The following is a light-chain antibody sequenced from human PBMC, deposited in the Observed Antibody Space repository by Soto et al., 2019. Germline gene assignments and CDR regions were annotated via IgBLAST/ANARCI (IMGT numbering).Light chain of an antibody. CDR2: ATS. CDR1: QGIRND. Sequence: AIQLTQSPASLSASVGDNISIACRASQGIRNDLGWYQQKPGHAPKLLIYATSTLHSDVPSRFSGSGSGTHFTLTISSLEPEDFVTYYCLQSYIYPLSFGGGTKVEI. J-gene: IGKJ4*01. CDR3: LQSYIYPLS. V-gene: IGKV1-6*01.